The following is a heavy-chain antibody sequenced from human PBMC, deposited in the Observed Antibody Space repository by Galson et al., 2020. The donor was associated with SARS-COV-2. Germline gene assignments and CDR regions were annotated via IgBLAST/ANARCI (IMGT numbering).Heavy chain of an antibody. J-gene: IGHJ4*02. D-gene: IGHD3-3*01. CDR2: ISSRGDTV. V-gene: IGHV3-48*04. CDR1: GFTFSAYT. CDR3: VRDGSFGVVVLQSLMGGQCYFDK. Sequence: GGSLSLSCGASGFTFSAYTMNWVRQAPGKGPESISYISSRGDTVYYADSVKGRFTISRDNAKKSLYLQMHSLRAEDTAGYYCVRDGSFGVVVLQSLMGGQCYFDKGGQGALVTVSS.